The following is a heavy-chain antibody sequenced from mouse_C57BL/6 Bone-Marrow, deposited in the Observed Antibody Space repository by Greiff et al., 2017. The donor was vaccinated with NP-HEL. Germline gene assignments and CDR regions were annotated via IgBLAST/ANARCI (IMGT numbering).Heavy chain of an antibody. J-gene: IGHJ3*01. CDR3: ARGYSNPFAY. CDR2: ISSGSSTI. V-gene: IGHV5-17*01. D-gene: IGHD2-5*01. Sequence: EVQLVESGGGLVKPGGSLKLSCAASGFTFSDYGMHWVRQAPEQGLEWVAYISSGSSTIYYADTVKGRVTISRDNAKNTLFLQMTSLRSEDTAMYYCARGYSNPFAYWGQGTLVTVSA. CDR1: GFTFSDYG.